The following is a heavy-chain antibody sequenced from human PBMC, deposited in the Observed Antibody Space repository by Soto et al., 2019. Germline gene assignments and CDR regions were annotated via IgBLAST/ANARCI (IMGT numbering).Heavy chain of an antibody. D-gene: IGHD3-10*01. V-gene: IGHV4-31*03. CDR2: IYYSGST. CDR1: GGSISSGGYY. CDR3: ARVGYYYGSGSYSIFDY. J-gene: IGHJ4*02. Sequence: SETLSLTCTVSGGSISSGGYYWSWIRQHPGKGLEWIGYIYYSGSTYYNPSLKSRVTISVDTSKNQFSPKLSSVTAADTAVYYCARVGYYYGSGSYSIFDYWGQGTLVTVSS.